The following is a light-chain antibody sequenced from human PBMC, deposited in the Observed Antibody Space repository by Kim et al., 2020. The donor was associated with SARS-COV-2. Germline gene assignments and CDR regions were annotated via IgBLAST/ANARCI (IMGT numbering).Light chain of an antibody. CDR3: QVWDTGSEHVL. Sequence: APGGTARISGGGNNIGSKSVNWYQQTPGQARVLVIYYDSNRPSGIPERFSASNSGNTATLTISRVEAGDEADYYCQVWDTGSEHVLFGGGTQLTVL. J-gene: IGLJ2*01. V-gene: IGLV3-21*01. CDR1: NIGSKS. CDR2: YDS.